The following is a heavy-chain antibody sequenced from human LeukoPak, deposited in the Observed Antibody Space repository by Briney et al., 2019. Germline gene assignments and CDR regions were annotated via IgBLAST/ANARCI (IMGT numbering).Heavy chain of an antibody. CDR1: GFTFSSYG. CDR2: ISYDGSNK. V-gene: IGHV3-30*18. CDR3: AKYMSSGY. D-gene: IGHD6-19*01. J-gene: IGHJ4*02. Sequence: GRSLRLSCAASGFTFSSYGMHWVRQAPGKGLEWVAIISYDGSNKYYADSVKGRFTISRDNSKNTLYLQMNSLRAEDTAVYFCAKYMSSGYWGQGTLVTVSS.